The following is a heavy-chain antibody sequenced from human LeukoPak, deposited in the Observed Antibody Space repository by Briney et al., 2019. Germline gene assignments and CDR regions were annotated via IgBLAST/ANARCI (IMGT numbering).Heavy chain of an antibody. Sequence: GGSLRLSCAASGFTFSAYSMNWVRQTPGKGLEWVSYISGSSSTIYYADSVKGRFTISRDNAKNSLFLQMNSLRAEDTAVHHCVTNYYGSGSYYWDYWGQGTLVTVSS. D-gene: IGHD3-10*01. J-gene: IGHJ4*02. CDR3: VTNYYGSGSYYWDY. CDR2: ISGSSSTI. V-gene: IGHV3-48*01. CDR1: GFTFSAYS.